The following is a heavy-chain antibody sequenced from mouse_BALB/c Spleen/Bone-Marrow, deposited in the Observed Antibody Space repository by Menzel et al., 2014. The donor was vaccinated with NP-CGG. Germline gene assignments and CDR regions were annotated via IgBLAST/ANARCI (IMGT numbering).Heavy chain of an antibody. CDR1: GYTFTSYW. V-gene: IGHV1S81*02. D-gene: IGHD2-13*01. CDR2: INPSNGRT. CDR3: ARTYGDSPYFYGMDY. J-gene: IGHJ4*01. Sequence: VHLVESGAELVKPGTSVKLSCKTSGYTFTSYWMHWVKQRPGQGLEWIGEINPSNGRTNYNEKFKNKATLTVDKSFSTAYMQLSSLTSEDSAVYFCARTYGDSPYFYGMDYWGQGTSVTVSS.